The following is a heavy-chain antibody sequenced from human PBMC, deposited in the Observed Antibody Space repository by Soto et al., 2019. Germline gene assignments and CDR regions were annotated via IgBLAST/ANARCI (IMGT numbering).Heavy chain of an antibody. Sequence: QVQLVESGGGAVQPGKSLRVSCAASGFSFSSYGMHWVRQAPGKGLEWVAVIWKAGSNKYYADSVKGRFSISIDNSKIILYVLMTSLLAEDTAVYLGARDERDTFFEYWCPGTLVAVAS. CDR1: GFSFSSYG. CDR2: IWKAGSNK. D-gene: IGHD5-18*01. V-gene: IGHV3-33*01. J-gene: IGHJ4*02. CDR3: ARDERDTFFEY.